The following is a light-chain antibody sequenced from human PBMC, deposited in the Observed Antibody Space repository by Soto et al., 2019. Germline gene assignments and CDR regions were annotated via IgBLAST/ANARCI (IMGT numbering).Light chain of an antibody. CDR2: AAS. V-gene: IGKV1-27*01. CDR1: QGIRNF. J-gene: IGKJ3*01. CDR3: QKYSSVPV. Sequence: DIQMTQSPTSLSASVGDRVTITCQASQGIRNFVAWYQQKPGKAPKLLIYAASTLQSGVTSRFSGSGSGTDFPLTINSLQPEDVATYSCQKYSSVPVFGAGTKVEIK.